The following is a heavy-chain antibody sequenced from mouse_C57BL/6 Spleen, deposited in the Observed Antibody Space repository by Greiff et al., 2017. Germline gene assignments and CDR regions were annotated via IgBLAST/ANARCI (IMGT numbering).Heavy chain of an antibody. D-gene: IGHD2-2*01. CDR3: ASGYDKYFDV. CDR1: GFTFSDYG. CDR2: ISSGSRTI. V-gene: IGHV5-17*01. J-gene: IGHJ1*03. Sequence: EVKLVESGGGLVKPGGSLKLSCAASGFTFSDYGLHWVRQAPEKGLAWVAYISSGSRTIYYADTVKGRFTISRDNAKNTLFLQMTSLRSEDTAMYYCASGYDKYFDVWGTGTTVTVSS.